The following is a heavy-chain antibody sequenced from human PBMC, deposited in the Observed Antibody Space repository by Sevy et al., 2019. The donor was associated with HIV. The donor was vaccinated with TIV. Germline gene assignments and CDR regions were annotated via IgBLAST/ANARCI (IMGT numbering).Heavy chain of an antibody. CDR3: ARDVGATYAFDI. CDR2: IYSGGST. Sequence: GGSVRLSCAASGFTVSSNYMSWVRQAPGKGLEWVSVIYSGGSTYYADSVKGRFTISRDNSKNTLYLQMNSLRAEDTAVYYCARDVGATYAFDIWGQGTMVTVSS. V-gene: IGHV3-53*01. CDR1: GFTVSSNY. J-gene: IGHJ3*02. D-gene: IGHD1-26*01.